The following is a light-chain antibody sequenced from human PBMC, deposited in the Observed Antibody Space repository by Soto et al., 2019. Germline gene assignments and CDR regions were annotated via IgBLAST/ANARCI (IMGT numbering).Light chain of an antibody. V-gene: IGLV2-14*01. CDR3: SSYTSSSDVV. J-gene: IGLJ2*01. CDR1: SSDVGGYNY. Sequence: QSALTQPASVSGSPGQSITISCPGTSSDVGGYNYVSWYQQHPGKAPKLMIYDVSNRPSGVSNRFSGSKSGNTASLTISGLQAEDEADYYCSSYTSSSDVVFGGGTKVTVL. CDR2: DVS.